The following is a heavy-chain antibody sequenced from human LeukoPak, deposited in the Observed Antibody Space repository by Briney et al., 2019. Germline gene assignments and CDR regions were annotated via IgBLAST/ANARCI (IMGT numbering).Heavy chain of an antibody. D-gene: IGHD3-10*01. J-gene: IGHJ4*02. CDR1: GFTFSKYG. Sequence: GGSLRLSCAASGFTFSKYGMYWVRQAPGKGLEWVAFIRFDGSNNYYADSVKGRFTMSRDNSKNTLYLQMNSLRSEVTAVYYCAKDWDDYYGSVSYCDYWRQGTLVTVSS. V-gene: IGHV3-30*02. CDR3: AKDWDDYYGSVSYCDY. CDR2: IRFDGSNN.